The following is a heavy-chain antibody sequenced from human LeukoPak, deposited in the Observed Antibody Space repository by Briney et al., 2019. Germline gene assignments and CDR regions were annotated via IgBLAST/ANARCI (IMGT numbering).Heavy chain of an antibody. CDR3: ARGSCSSTSCAFDY. V-gene: IGHV4-30-4*08. D-gene: IGHD2-2*01. Sequence: SQTLSLTCTVSGGSISSGDYYWSWIRQPPGKGLEWIGYIYYSGSTYYNPSLKSRVTISVDTSKNQFSLKLSSVTAADTAVYYRARGSCSSTSCAFDYWGQGTLVTVSS. CDR2: IYYSGST. CDR1: GGSISSGDYY. J-gene: IGHJ4*02.